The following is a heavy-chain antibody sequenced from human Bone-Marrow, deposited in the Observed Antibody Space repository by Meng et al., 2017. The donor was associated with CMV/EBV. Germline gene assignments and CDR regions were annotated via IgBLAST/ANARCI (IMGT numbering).Heavy chain of an antibody. CDR3: ARDSSAVHNWLDS. CDR1: GFTFSDYY. J-gene: IGHJ5*01. D-gene: IGHD1-26*01. V-gene: IGHV3-11*04. Sequence: GESLKISCAASGFTFSDYYMTWIRQAPGKGLEWVSYISSSGSITKYLDSLKGRFTISRDNAKNSLFLQMNSLTVEDTAVYYCARDSSAVHNWLDSWGQGTRVTVYS. CDR2: ISSSGSIT.